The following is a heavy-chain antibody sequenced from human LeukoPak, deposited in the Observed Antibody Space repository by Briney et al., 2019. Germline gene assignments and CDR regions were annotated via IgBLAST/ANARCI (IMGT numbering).Heavy chain of an antibody. D-gene: IGHD2-15*01. CDR2: INPNSGGT. Sequence: ASVKASCKASGYTFTGYYIHWVRQAPGQGLEWMGWINPNSGGTNYAQKFQGRVTMTRDTSISTAYMELSRLGSDDTAVYYCARAPIVVVVTATDKDFDYWGQGTLVTVSS. CDR3: ARAPIVVVVTATDKDFDY. J-gene: IGHJ4*02. V-gene: IGHV1-2*02. CDR1: GYTFTGYY.